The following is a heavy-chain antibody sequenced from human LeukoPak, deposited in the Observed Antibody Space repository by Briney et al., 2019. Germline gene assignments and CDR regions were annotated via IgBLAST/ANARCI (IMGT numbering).Heavy chain of an antibody. Sequence: PGGSLRLSCAASGFTFSSYWMHWVRQAPGKGLVWVSRINTDGSSTSYADSVKGRFTISRDNAKNTLYLQMNSLRAEDTAVYYCATRLCTIAACRASSYKSLDVWGKGTTVTVSS. CDR2: INTDGSST. V-gene: IGHV3-74*01. CDR1: GFTFSSYW. J-gene: IGHJ6*04. CDR3: ATRLCTIAACRASSYKSLDV. D-gene: IGHD2-8*01.